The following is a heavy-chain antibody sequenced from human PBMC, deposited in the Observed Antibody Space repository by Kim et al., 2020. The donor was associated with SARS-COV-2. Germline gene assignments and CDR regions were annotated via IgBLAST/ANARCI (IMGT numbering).Heavy chain of an antibody. J-gene: IGHJ4*02. CDR3: ARHYSGWPAHIDY. Sequence: GSLKISCKASGSIFTHYWIGWVRQMPGKGLEWMGVIYPGDSDTKYGPSFQGQISISADKSLNTVYLQWSSLGASDNAIYYCARHYSGWPAHIDYWGQGTLVTASS. CDR1: GSIFTHYW. V-gene: IGHV5-51*01. D-gene: IGHD5-12*01. CDR2: IYPGDSDT.